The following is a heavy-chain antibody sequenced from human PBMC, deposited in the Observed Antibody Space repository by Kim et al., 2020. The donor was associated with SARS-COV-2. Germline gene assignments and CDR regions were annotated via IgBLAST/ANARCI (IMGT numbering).Heavy chain of an antibody. D-gene: IGHD3-10*01. CDR1: GFTFSSYA. CDR2: ISGSGGST. V-gene: IGHV3-23*01. J-gene: IGHJ4*02. CDR3: AKDRTPGYYGSGSYYLGYFDY. Sequence: GGSLRLSCAASGFTFSSYAMSWVRQAPGKGLEWVSAISGSGGSTYYADSVKGRFTISRDNSKNTLYLQMNSLRAEDTAVYYCAKDRTPGYYGSGSYYLGYFDYWGQGTLVSVSS.